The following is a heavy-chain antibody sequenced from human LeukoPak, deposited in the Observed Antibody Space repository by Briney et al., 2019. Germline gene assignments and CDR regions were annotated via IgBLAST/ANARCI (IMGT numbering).Heavy chain of an antibody. D-gene: IGHD2/OR15-2a*01. J-gene: IGHJ4*02. Sequence: PGGSLRLSCAASGFTFSSYAMSWVRQAPGKGLEWVSAISGSGDSTYYADSVKGRFTISRDNSKNTLYLQMDSLRAEETAIYYCAKTPHVLRGGHYYFDYWGQGTLVTVSS. V-gene: IGHV3-23*01. CDR3: AKTPHVLRGGHYYFDY. CDR2: ISGSGDST. CDR1: GFTFSSYA.